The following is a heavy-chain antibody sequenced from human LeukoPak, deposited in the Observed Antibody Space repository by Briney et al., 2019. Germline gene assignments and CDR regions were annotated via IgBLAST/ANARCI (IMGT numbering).Heavy chain of an antibody. CDR1: GGSISSYY. J-gene: IGHJ4*02. CDR2: IYYSGST. Sequence: SETLSLTCTVSGGSISSYYWSWIRQPPGKGLEWIGYIYYSGSTNYKSPLKSRAAISLDTSKNQFSLKLNSVTAADTAVYYCARVYYDSCGYPDYRGQGTLVTVSS. D-gene: IGHD3-22*01. CDR3: ARVYYDSCGYPDY. V-gene: IGHV4-59*08.